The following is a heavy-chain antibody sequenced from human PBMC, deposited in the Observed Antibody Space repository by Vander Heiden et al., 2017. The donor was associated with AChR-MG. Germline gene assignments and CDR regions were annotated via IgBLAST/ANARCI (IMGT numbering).Heavy chain of an antibody. CDR1: GSPFRSYG. J-gene: IGHJ6*02. D-gene: IGHD2-15*01. CDR3: AKDTAGRSLYYYGMDV. CDR2: ISYDGSNK. Sequence: VLLVESGGGVVQPGRSLSPYWPAPGSPFRSYGRHWVRQAPGKGLEWVAVISYDGSNKYYADSVKGRFTISRDNSKNTLYLQMNSLRAEDTAVYYCAKDTAGRSLYYYGMDVWGQGTTVTVSS. V-gene: IGHV3-30*18.